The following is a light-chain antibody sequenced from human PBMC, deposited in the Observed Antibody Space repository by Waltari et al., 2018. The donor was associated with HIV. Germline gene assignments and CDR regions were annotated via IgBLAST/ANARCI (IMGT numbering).Light chain of an antibody. CDR1: ALPKQY. CDR2: KGS. CDR3: QSAESSGIVV. V-gene: IGLV3-25*03. Sequence: YELTQPPSVSVSPGQTARITFSGDALPKQYAYWYQQKPGQAPVLVIYKGSERPSVIPERFSGSSSGTTVTLTISAVQAEDEADYYCQSAESSGIVVFGGGTKLTVL. J-gene: IGLJ2*01.